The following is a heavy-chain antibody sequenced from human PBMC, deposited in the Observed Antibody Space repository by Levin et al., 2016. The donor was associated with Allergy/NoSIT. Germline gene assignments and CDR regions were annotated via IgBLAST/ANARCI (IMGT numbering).Heavy chain of an antibody. J-gene: IGHJ4*02. D-gene: IGHD3-22*01. CDR1: GFTFSSYE. V-gene: IGHV3-48*03. CDR2: ISSSGSTI. Sequence: GGSLKISCAASGFTFSSYEMNWVRQAPGKGLEWVSYISSSGSTIYYADSVKGRFTISRDNSKNTLYLQMNSLRAEDTAVYYCAKKVYYDSSGHFDYWGQGTLVTVSS. CDR3: AKKVYYDSSGHFDY.